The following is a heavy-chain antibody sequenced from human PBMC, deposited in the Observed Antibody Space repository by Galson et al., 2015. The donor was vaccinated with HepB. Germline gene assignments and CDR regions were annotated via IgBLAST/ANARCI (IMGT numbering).Heavy chain of an antibody. J-gene: IGHJ4*02. CDR2: MNPNSGNT. CDR1: GYTFTSYD. Sequence: SAKVSCKASGYTFTSYDINWVRQATGQGLEWMGWMNPNSGNTGYAQKFQGRVTMTRNTSISTAYMELSSLRSEDTAVYYCARGVSRKGWERLHYWGQGTMVTVSS. D-gene: IGHD1-26*01. V-gene: IGHV1-8*01. CDR3: ARGVSRKGWERLHY.